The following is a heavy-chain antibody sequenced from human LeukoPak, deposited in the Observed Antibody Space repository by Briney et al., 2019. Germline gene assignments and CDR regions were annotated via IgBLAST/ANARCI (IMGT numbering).Heavy chain of an antibody. CDR2: ISWNSGSI. CDR3: AKDKFFGSSWSREAFDI. CDR1: GFTFDDYA. V-gene: IGHV3-9*01. D-gene: IGHD6-13*01. Sequence: GGSLRLSCAASGFTFDDYAMHWVRQAPGKGLEWVSGISWNSGSIGYADSVKGRFTISRDNAKNSLYLQMNSLRAEDTALYYCAKDKFFGSSWSREAFDIWGQGTMVTVSS. J-gene: IGHJ3*02.